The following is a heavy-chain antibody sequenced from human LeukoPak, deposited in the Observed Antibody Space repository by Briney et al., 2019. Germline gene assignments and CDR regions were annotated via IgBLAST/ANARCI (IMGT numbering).Heavy chain of an antibody. V-gene: IGHV3-23*01. Sequence: GGSLRPSCAASEFTFNSYAISWVRQAPGRGLEWISAISGSGGNTYYADSVKGRFTISRDNSKNTLYLQMNSLRAEDTAVYYCAKDRRIAPNYFDYWGQGTLVTVSS. D-gene: IGHD6-6*01. J-gene: IGHJ4*02. CDR3: AKDRRIAPNYFDY. CDR1: EFTFNSYA. CDR2: ISGSGGNT.